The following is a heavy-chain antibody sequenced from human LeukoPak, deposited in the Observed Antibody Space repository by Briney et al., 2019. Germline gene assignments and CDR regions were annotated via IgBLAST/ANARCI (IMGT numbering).Heavy chain of an antibody. V-gene: IGHV4-39*01. CDR2: IYYGENT. CDR1: GFTFSSYA. Sequence: GSLRLSCAASGFTFSSYAMSWVRQPPGKGLEWIGNIYYGENTYYNPSLKSRVTISIDTSKNQFYLKLSSLTAADTAVYFCARRDDSSGYHKIFDYWGPGTLVTVSS. CDR3: ARRDDSSGYHKIFDY. D-gene: IGHD3-22*01. J-gene: IGHJ4*02.